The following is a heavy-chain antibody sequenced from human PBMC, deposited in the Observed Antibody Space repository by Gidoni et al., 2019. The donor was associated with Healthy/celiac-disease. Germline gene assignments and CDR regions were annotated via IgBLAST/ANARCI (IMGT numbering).Heavy chain of an antibody. Sequence: EVQLVESGGGLVQPGRSLRLSCAASGFTFDDYAMHWVRQAPGKGLEWVSGIRLNSGSIGYADSVKGRFTISRDNAKNSLYLQMNSLRAEDTALYYCATLGYYDILTAGGMDVWGQGTTVTVSS. CDR2: IRLNSGSI. CDR1: GFTFDDYA. J-gene: IGHJ6*02. V-gene: IGHV3-9*01. D-gene: IGHD3-9*01. CDR3: ATLGYYDILTAGGMDV.